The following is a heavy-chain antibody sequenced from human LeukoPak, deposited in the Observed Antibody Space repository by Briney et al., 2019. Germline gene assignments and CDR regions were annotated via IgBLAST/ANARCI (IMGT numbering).Heavy chain of an antibody. J-gene: IGHJ4*02. CDR3: ASFLFGDPGGY. D-gene: IGHD3-10*01. CDR2: INHSGST. Sequence: SETLSLTCAVYGGSFSGYYWSWIRQLPGKGLEWIGEINHSGSTNYNPSLKSRVTISVDTSKNQFSLKLSSVTAADTAVYYCASFLFGDPGGYWGQGTLVTVSS. CDR1: GGSFSGYY. V-gene: IGHV4-34*01.